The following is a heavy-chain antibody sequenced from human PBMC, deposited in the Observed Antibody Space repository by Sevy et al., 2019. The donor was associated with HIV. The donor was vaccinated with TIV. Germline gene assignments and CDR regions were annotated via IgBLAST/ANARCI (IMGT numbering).Heavy chain of an antibody. J-gene: IGHJ5*02. CDR1: GYSFTSYW. V-gene: IGHV5-51*01. CDR3: ARNYYDILTGYYRFDP. D-gene: IGHD3-9*01. CDR2: IYPGDSDT. Sequence: GESLKISCKGSGYSFTSYWIVWVRQMPGKGLEWMGIIYPGDSDTRYSPSFQGQVTISADKSISTAYLQWSSLKASDTAMYYCARNYYDILTGYYRFDPWGQGTLVTVSS.